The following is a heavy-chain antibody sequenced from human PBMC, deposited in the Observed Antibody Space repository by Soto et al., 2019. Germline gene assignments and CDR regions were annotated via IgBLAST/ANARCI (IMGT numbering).Heavy chain of an antibody. CDR1: GFTFSSYA. V-gene: IGHV3-23*01. CDR2: ISGSGGST. D-gene: IGHD6-6*01. Sequence: GGSLRLSCAASGFTFSSYAMSWVRQAPGKGLEWVSAISGSGGSTYYADSMKGRFTISRDNSKNTLYLQMNSLRAEDTAVYYCAKGPEPNPDDLSSSFDYWGQGTLVTVSS. CDR3: AKGPEPNPDDLSSSFDY. J-gene: IGHJ4*02.